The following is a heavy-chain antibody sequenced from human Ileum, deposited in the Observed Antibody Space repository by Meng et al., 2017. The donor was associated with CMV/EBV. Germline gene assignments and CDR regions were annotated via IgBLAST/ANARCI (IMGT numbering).Heavy chain of an antibody. D-gene: IGHD3-9*01. V-gene: IGHV3-30*04. CDR1: FTFSCYA. CDR3: ARGLTPSYYDILTGFGY. Sequence: FTFSCYAMRWVRQAPGKGLEWVAVISYNGSNKYYADSVEGRFTITRDNSKSTLYLQMNSLRAEDTAVYYCARGLTPSYYDILTGFGYWGQGTLVTVSS. CDR2: ISYNGSNK. J-gene: IGHJ4*02.